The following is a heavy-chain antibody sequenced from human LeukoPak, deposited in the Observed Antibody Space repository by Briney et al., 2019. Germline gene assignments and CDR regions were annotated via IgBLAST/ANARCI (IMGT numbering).Heavy chain of an antibody. CDR1: GFTFSNAW. D-gene: IGHD3-3*01. CDR2: IKSKTDGGTT. V-gene: IGHV3-15*01. J-gene: IGHJ4*02. CDR3: TTVTTYYDFWSGYWQDY. Sequence: GGSLRLSCAASGFTFSNAWMSWVRQAPGKGLEWVGRIKSKTDGGTTDYAAPVKGRFTISRDDSKNTLYLQMNCLKTEDTAVYYCTTVTTYYDFWSGYWQDYWGQGTLVTVSS.